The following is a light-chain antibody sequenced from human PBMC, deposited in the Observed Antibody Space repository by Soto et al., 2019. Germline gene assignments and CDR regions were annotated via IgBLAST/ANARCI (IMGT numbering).Light chain of an antibody. Sequence: EIVLTQSPGTLSLSPGERATLSCRASQSVSSSYLAWYQQKPGQAPRLLIYGASSRATGIPDRFSGSGSGTDFTLTISSLEPEDFAVYYCQQSGSSLTWTFGQGTKVEIK. CDR2: GAS. V-gene: IGKV3-20*01. CDR1: QSVSSSY. J-gene: IGKJ1*01. CDR3: QQSGSSLTWT.